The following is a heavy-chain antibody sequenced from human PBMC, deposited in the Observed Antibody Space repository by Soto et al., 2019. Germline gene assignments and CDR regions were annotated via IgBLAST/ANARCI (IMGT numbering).Heavy chain of an antibody. Sequence: GGFLWISFSTPWFPVRSNYMRWVPPASGKGLEWVSVIYSGGSTYYADSVKGRFTISRDNSKNTVNLQMNSLKVEDTAIYYCARSPPQLWPHPGAFDLWGQGTMVTVSS. CDR1: WFPVRSNY. J-gene: IGHJ3*01. CDR2: IYSGGST. CDR3: ARSPPQLWPHPGAFDL. D-gene: IGHD1-1*01. V-gene: IGHV3-53*01.